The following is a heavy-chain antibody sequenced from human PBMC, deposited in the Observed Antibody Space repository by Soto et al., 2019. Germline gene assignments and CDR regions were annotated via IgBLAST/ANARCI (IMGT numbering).Heavy chain of an antibody. CDR2: ISAYNGNT. CDR1: GYTFTSYG. Sequence: QVQLVQSGAEVKKPGASVQVSCKASGYTFTSYGINWVRQAPGQGLEWMGWISAYNGNTNYTQKLEGRVTRTTHTSTSTSRMELWGLRSADTAVYYCARMTTVETGSHWGQGTPVTVSS. D-gene: IGHD4-17*01. V-gene: IGHV1-18*01. J-gene: IGHJ4*02. CDR3: ARMTTVETGSH.